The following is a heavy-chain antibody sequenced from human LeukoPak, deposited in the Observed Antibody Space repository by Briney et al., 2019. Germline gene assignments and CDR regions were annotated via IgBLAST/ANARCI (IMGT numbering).Heavy chain of an antibody. CDR2: ISGSGGST. CDR3: AKDLGGSAEYFQH. Sequence: GGSLRVSCAASGFTFSSYAMSWVRQAPGKGLEWVSAISGSGGSTYYADSVKGRFTTSRDNSKNTLYLQMNSLRAEDTAVYYCAKDLGGSAEYFQHWGQGTLVTVSS. J-gene: IGHJ1*01. CDR1: GFTFSSYA. V-gene: IGHV3-23*01. D-gene: IGHD3-16*01.